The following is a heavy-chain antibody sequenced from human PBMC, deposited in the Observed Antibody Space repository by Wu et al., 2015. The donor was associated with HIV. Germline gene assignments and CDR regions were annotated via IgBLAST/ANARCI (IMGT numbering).Heavy chain of an antibody. V-gene: IGHV1-2*02. J-gene: IGHJ4*02. CDR2: INPKSGGT. Sequence: QVQLVQSGAEVKEPGTSVNLSCTTSGYIFTRHFLHWVRQAPGQGLEWMGWINPKSGGTNYAQDFQGRLTMTRDTSITTVYMELKRLTSEDTAMYFCARSHKWLQLRYQGNFDYWGQGTVVTVSS. D-gene: IGHD5-12*01. CDR1: GYIFTRHF. CDR3: ARSHKWLQLRYQGNFDY.